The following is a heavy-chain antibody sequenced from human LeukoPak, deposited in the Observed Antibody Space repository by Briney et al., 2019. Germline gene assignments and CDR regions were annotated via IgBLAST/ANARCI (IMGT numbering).Heavy chain of an antibody. Sequence: GGSLRLSCAASGFTFDDYAMHWVRQAPGKGLEWVSGISWNSGSIGYADSVKGRFTISRDNAKNSLYLQMNSLRAEDTALYYCAKDRHQLLFGMDVWGQGTTVTVSS. CDR3: AKDRHQLLFGMDV. CDR1: GFTFDDYA. D-gene: IGHD2-2*01. V-gene: IGHV3-9*01. CDR2: ISWNSGSI. J-gene: IGHJ6*02.